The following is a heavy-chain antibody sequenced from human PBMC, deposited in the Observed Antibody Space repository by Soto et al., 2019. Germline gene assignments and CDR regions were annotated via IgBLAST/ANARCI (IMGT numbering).Heavy chain of an antibody. D-gene: IGHD2-15*01. CDR1: GYTFTSYG. CDR2: ISAYNGNT. V-gene: IGHV1-18*01. J-gene: IGHJ6*02. CDR3: ARYSYYYAYYGMDV. Sequence: ASVKVSCKASGYTFTSYGISWVRQAPGQGLEWMGWISAYNGNTNYAQKLQGRVTMTTDTSTSTAYMELRSLRSDDTAVYYCARYSYYYAYYGMDVWGQGTTVTVSS.